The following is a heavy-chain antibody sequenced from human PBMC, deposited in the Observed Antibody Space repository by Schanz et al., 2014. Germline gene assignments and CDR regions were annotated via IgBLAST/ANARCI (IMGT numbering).Heavy chain of an antibody. CDR2: ISGSNGNT. CDR1: GGTFSSDT. J-gene: IGHJ4*02. Sequence: VQLEQSGAEVKKPGSSVKVSCKASGGTFSSDTFSWVRQAPGQGLEWLGWISGSNGNTNYTQKFQGRVTITADRSTSTAYMELSSLRSEDTAVYYCARGYGDSPTDFWGQGTLVTVSS. CDR3: ARGYGDSPTDF. V-gene: IGHV1-69*08. D-gene: IGHD4-17*01.